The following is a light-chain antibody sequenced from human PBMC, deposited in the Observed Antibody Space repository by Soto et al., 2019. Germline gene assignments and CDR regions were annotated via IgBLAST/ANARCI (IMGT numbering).Light chain of an antibody. CDR2: DTS. Sequence: EIVLTQSPATLSLSPGERATLSCRASQSVGSYLAWFQQTPGQAPRLLIYDTSNRATGIPARFSGSGSGTDFTLTISSLETEDFAVHYCQQRSNWPRAWTFGQGTKVDI. CDR1: QSVGSY. J-gene: IGKJ1*01. CDR3: QQRSNWPRAWT. V-gene: IGKV3-11*01.